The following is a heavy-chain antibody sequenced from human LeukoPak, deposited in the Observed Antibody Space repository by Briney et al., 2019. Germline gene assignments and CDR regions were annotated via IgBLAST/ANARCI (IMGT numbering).Heavy chain of an antibody. CDR2: IYSGGST. Sequence: GGSLRLSCAASGFTVSSNYMSWVRQAPGKGLEWVSVIYSGGSTYYADSVKGRFTISRDNSKNTLYLQMNSLRAEDTAVYYCARVPRSQNYYYYYGMDVWGQGTTVTVSS. CDR1: GFTVSSNY. CDR3: ARVPRSQNYYYYYGMDV. V-gene: IGHV3-53*01. J-gene: IGHJ6*02.